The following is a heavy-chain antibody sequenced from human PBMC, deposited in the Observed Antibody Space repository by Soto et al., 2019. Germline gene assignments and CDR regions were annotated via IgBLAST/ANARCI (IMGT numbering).Heavy chain of an antibody. D-gene: IGHD2-2*01. CDR1: GGSFSGYY. J-gene: IGHJ4*02. CDR3: ARATSSTSCYFDY. V-gene: IGHV4-34*01. CDR2: INHSGST. Sequence: SETLSLTCAVYGGSFSGYYWSWIRQPPGKGLEWIGEINHSGSTNYNPSLKSRVTISVDTSKNQFSLKLSSVTAADTAVYYCARATSSTSCYFDYWGQGTLVTVSS.